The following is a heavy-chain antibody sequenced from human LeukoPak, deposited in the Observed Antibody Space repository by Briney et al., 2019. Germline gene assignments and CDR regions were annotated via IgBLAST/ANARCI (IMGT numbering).Heavy chain of an antibody. Sequence: GESLKISCKGSGYSFSSYWIVWVRQMPGKGLEWMGIIYPGDSDTRYSPSFQGQVTISADKSISTAYLQWSSLKASDTAMYYCARVQLERRAGLDYWGQGTLVTVSS. J-gene: IGHJ4*02. CDR3: ARVQLERRAGLDY. CDR1: GYSFSSYW. V-gene: IGHV5-51*01. CDR2: IYPGDSDT. D-gene: IGHD1-1*01.